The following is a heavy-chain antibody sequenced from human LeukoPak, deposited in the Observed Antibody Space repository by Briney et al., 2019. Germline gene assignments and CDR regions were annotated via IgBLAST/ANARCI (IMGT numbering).Heavy chain of an antibody. D-gene: IGHD6-6*01. CDR2: ISYDGSNK. Sequence: RGSLRLSCAASGFTFSSYGMHWVRQAPGKGLEWVAVISYDGSNKYYADSVKGRFTISRDNSKNTLYLQMNSLRAEDTAVYYCAKDTEYLPHYWGQGTLVTVSS. CDR1: GFTFSSYG. CDR3: AKDTEYLPHY. V-gene: IGHV3-30*18. J-gene: IGHJ4*02.